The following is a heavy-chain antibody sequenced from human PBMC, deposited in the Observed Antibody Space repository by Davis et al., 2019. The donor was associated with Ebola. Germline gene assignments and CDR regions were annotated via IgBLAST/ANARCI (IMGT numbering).Heavy chain of an antibody. CDR3: ARAQFPTTSDH. D-gene: IGHD1-1*01. V-gene: IGHV1-18*01. Sequence: AASVTVSCQASGYTFTSYGISWVRQAHGQGLEWMGWISAYNGNTNYAQKLQGRVTMTTDTSTSTAYMELRSLRSDDTAVYYCARAQFPTTSDHWGQGTLVTVSS. J-gene: IGHJ4*02. CDR2: ISAYNGNT. CDR1: GYTFTSYG.